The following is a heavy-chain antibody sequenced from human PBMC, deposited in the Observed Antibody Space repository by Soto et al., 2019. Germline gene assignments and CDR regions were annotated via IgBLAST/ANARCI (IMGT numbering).Heavy chain of an antibody. Sequence: QLQQQESGPGLVKPSETLSLTLTCSVSGGSISLSNSYWGWIRQPPGEGLEWIGSISYNEYTYYNASLRVRVTIAVDTPQSQFYLKLTSVTAADTAVYYCASLRGDGKLGAFDIWGQGTLVTISP. D-gene: IGHD3-10*01. CDR1: GGSISLSNSY. V-gene: IGHV4-39*01. CDR2: ISYNEYT. CDR3: ASLRGDGKLGAFDI. J-gene: IGHJ3*02.